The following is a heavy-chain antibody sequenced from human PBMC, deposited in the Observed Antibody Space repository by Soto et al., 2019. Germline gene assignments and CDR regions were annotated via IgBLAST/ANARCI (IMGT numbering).Heavy chain of an antibody. D-gene: IGHD2-21*02. CDR1: GGSISSYF. J-gene: IGHJ3*02. CDR2: IYTSGST. CDR3: ARESTVVTLRTFDI. Sequence: SETLSVTCTVPGGSISSYFCSWIRQPAGKGLEWIGRIYTSGSTNYNPSLKSRVTMSVDTSKNQFSLKLSSVTAADTAVYYCARESTVVTLRTFDIWGQGTMVT. V-gene: IGHV4-4*07.